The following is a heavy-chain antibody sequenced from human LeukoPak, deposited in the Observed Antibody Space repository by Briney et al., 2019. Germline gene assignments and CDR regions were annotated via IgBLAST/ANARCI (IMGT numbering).Heavy chain of an antibody. CDR3: ARDLIAVAVFDY. V-gene: IGHV4-38-2*02. CDR2: IYHSGST. J-gene: IGHJ4*02. D-gene: IGHD6-19*01. Sequence: SETLSLTRAVSGYSISSGYYWGWIRQPPGKGLEWIGSIYHSGSTYYNPSLKSRVTISVDTSKNQFSLKLSSVTAADTAVYYCARDLIAVAVFDYWGQGTLVTVSS. CDR1: GYSISSGYY.